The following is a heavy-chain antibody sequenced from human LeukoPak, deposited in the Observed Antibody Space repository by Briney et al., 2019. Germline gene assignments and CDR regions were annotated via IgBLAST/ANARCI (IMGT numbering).Heavy chain of an antibody. CDR2: IYSGGST. CDR1: GFTVSSNY. J-gene: IGHJ4*02. D-gene: IGHD3-10*01. V-gene: IGHV3-53*01. Sequence: GGSLRLSCAASGFTVSSNYMSWVRQAPGKGLEWVSVIYSGGSTYYADSVKGRLTISRDNSKNTLYLQMNSLRAEDTAVYYCARDQHYGSRRGGLDYWGQGTLVTVSS. CDR3: ARDQHYGSRRGGLDY.